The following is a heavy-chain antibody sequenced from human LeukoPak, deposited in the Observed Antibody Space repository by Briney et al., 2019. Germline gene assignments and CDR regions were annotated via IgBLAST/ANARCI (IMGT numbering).Heavy chain of an antibody. Sequence: GRSLRLSCAASGFTFSSYGMHWVRQAPGKGLEWVAVISYDGSNKYYADSVKGRFTISRDNSKNTLYLQMNSLRAEDTAVYYCAKGQSRFRGSYFDYWGQGTLVTVSS. D-gene: IGHD3-10*01. J-gene: IGHJ4*02. CDR2: ISYDGSNK. V-gene: IGHV3-30*18. CDR1: GFTFSSYG. CDR3: AKGQSRFRGSYFDY.